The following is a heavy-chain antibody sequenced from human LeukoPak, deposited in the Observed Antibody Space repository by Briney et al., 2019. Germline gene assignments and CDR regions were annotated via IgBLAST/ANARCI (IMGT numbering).Heavy chain of an antibody. J-gene: IGHJ5*02. V-gene: IGHV3-30*18. Sequence: GGSLRLSCAASGFTFSSYGMHWVRQAPGKGLEWVAVISYDGSNKYYADSVKGRFTISRDNSKNTLYLQMNSLRAEDTAVYYCAKDLWFGELSAFDPWGQGTLVTVSS. CDR2: ISYDGSNK. CDR1: GFTFSSYG. CDR3: AKDLWFGELSAFDP. D-gene: IGHD3-10*01.